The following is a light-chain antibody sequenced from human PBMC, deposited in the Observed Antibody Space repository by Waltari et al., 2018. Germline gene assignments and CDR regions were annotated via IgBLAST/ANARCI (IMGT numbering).Light chain of an antibody. CDR3: QVWDRNPDRSRSVI. CDR1: NLGIKR. J-gene: IGLJ2*01. CDR2: YDR. V-gene: IGLV3-21*04. Sequence: YVLTQSPSVSVAPGETAWITGGGNNLGIKRVHWSRQKAGQAPVLVISYDRDRPSGIPERFSGSSSGNTATLTISRVKAGDEADYYCQVWDRNPDRSRSVIFGGGTKLTVL.